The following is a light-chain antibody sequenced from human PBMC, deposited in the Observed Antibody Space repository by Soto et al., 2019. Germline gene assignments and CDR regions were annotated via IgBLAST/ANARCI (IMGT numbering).Light chain of an antibody. J-gene: IGKJ2*01. CDR3: QQYHNWPPQYT. Sequence: EIVMTQSPASLSVSPGDGATLSCRASQSVASNVAWYQQKPGQGPRLLIHGASTRAVGVPARFSGSGSGTDFTLTINRPQSEDFAVYYCQQYHNWPPQYTFGQGTKLQIK. CDR1: QSVASN. CDR2: GAS. V-gene: IGKV3-15*01.